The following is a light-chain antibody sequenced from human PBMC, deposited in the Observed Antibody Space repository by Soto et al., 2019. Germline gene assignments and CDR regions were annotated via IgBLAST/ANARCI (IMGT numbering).Light chain of an antibody. V-gene: IGLV2-14*03. J-gene: IGLJ2*01. Sequence: QSALTQPASVSGSPGQSITISCTGTSSDIGAYNFVSWYQQHPGKAPKLMLYDVNIRPSGVSNRFSGSKSGNTASLTISGLQVEEGAVYYSPPGTPTTPLIFGGGTK. CDR1: SSDIGAYNF. CDR2: DVN. CDR3: PPGTPTTPLI.